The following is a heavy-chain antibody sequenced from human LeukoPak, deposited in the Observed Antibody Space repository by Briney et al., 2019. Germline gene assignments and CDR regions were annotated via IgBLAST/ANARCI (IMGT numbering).Heavy chain of an antibody. V-gene: IGHV3-30*02. Sequence: GGSLRLSCAASGFTFSSYGMHWVRQAPGKGLEWVAFIRYDGSNKYYADSVKGRFTISRDNSKNTLYLQMNSLRAEDTAVYYCAKDIVVVVAATSGYFDYWGQGTLVTVSS. CDR3: AKDIVVVVAATSGYFDY. D-gene: IGHD2-15*01. CDR1: GFTFSSYG. J-gene: IGHJ4*02. CDR2: IRYDGSNK.